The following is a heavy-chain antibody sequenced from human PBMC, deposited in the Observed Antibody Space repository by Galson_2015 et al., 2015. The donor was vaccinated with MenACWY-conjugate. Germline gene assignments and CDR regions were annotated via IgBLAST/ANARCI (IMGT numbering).Heavy chain of an antibody. D-gene: IGHD6-19*01. CDR1: GFTFNRYA. Sequence: SLRLSCAASGFTFNRYAVHWVRQAPGKGLEWVAIISYDGGNKHYVDSVRGRFTISRDNSKNTLFLQMNSLRAEDTAVYYCARDQLWLKTIDYWGHGTLVTVSS. CDR3: ARDQLWLKTIDY. V-gene: IGHV3-30*04. J-gene: IGHJ4*01. CDR2: ISYDGGNK.